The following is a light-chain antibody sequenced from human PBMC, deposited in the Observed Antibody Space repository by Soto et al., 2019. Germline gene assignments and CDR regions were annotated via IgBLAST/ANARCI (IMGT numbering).Light chain of an antibody. CDR3: QQFGGSPPVT. CDR2: GAS. J-gene: IGKJ2*01. V-gene: IGKV3-20*01. CDR1: QSVGSSY. Sequence: EVVLTQSPGTLSLSPGERATLSCRASQSVGSSYLAWYQQKPGQAPRLLIYGASNRATGIPDKFSGSWSGTDFTLTISRLEPEDFAVYYCQQFGGSPPVTFGQGTKLQIK.